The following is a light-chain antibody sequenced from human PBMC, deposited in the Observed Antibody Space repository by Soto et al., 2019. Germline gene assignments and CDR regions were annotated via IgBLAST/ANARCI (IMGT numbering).Light chain of an antibody. Sequence: SYELTQPPSVSVSPGQTASITCSGDKLGDKYACWYQQKPGQSPVLVIYQDSKRPSGIPERFSGSNSGNTATLTISGTQAMDEADYYCQAWDSSPDVFGTGTKLPVL. CDR1: KLGDKY. CDR3: QAWDSSPDV. CDR2: QDS. J-gene: IGLJ1*01. V-gene: IGLV3-1*01.